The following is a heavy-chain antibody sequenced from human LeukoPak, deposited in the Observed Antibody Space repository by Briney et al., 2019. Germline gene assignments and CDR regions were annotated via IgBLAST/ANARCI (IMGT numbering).Heavy chain of an antibody. D-gene: IGHD5-24*01. J-gene: IGHJ4*02. CDR2: ISWNSGSI. CDR1: GFTFDDYA. V-gene: IGHV3-9*01. Sequence: GGSLRLSCAASGFTFDDYAMHWVRQAPGKGLEWVSGISWNSGSIGYADSVKGRFTISRDNAKNSLYLQMNSLRAEDTAVFYCARDHEMATTNYFDYWGQGTLVTVSS. CDR3: ARDHEMATTNYFDY.